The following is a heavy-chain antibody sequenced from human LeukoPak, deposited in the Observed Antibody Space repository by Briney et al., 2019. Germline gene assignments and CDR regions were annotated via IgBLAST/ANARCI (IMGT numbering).Heavy chain of an antibody. CDR1: GYTFTGYQ. CDR3: GRGVTLDY. D-gene: IGHD3-10*01. J-gene: IGHJ4*02. V-gene: IGHV1-2*02. Sequence: ASVWVSCKASGYTFTGYQMHWVRQAPGQGFEWMGWINPISGSTSYAQKFQGRVTMTRDTSISTAYMELSRLRSDDTAVYYCGRGVTLDYWGQGTLVTVSS. CDR2: INPISGST.